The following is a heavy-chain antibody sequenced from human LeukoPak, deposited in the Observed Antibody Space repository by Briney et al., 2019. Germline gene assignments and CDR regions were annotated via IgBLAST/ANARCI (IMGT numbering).Heavy chain of an antibody. D-gene: IGHD3-3*01. CDR3: ARDPSAWSGYYDY. CDR2: IKSDGSTT. CDR1: GFTFSSYW. V-gene: IGHV3-74*01. J-gene: IGHJ4*02. Sequence: QTGGSLRLSCAASGFTFSSYWMHWVRQAPEKGLVWVSRIKSDGSTTNYADSVKGRFTISRDNAKNTLYLQMNGLRAEDTAVYYCARDPSAWSGYYDYWGQGTPVTVSS.